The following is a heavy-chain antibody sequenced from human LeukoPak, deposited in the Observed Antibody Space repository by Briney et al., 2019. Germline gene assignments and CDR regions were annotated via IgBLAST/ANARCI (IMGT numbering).Heavy chain of an antibody. CDR2: ITFDGGNK. Sequence: GRSLRLSCAASGFTFSSYAMHWVRQAPGKGLEWVAVITFDGGNKYFSDSVRGRFTIARDNSKNTLYLQMNSLRGDDTAAYYCAKAVKRETDYGYYFEHWGQGALVTVSS. V-gene: IGHV3-30*14. J-gene: IGHJ4*02. CDR1: GFTFSSYA. D-gene: IGHD4-17*01. CDR3: AKAVKRETDYGYYFEH.